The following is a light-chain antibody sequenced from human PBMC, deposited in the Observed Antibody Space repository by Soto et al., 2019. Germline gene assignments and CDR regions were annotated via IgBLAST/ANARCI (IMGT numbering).Light chain of an antibody. CDR3: SSYTSSSTV. CDR1: SSDVGGYNY. CDR2: DVS. Sequence: QSALTQPASVSGSPGRSITISCTGTSSDVGGYNYVSWYQQHPGKAPKLMIYDVSNRPSGVSNRFSGSKSGNTASLTISGLQAEDEADYYCSSYTSSSTVFGTGTKVTVL. J-gene: IGLJ1*01. V-gene: IGLV2-14*01.